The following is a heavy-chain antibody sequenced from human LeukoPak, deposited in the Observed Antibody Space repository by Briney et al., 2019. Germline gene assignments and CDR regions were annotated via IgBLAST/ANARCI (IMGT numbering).Heavy chain of an antibody. D-gene: IGHD2-15*01. J-gene: IGHJ4*02. CDR2: IYHSGST. V-gene: IGHV4-30-2*01. Sequence: SQTLSLTFAVSGGSISSGGYSWSWIRPPPGKGLEWIGYIYHSGSTYYNPSLKSRVTISVDRSKNQFSLKLSSVTAADTAVYYCARARYCSGGSCSYFDYWGQGTLVTVSS. CDR3: ARARYCSGGSCSYFDY. CDR1: GGSISSGGYS.